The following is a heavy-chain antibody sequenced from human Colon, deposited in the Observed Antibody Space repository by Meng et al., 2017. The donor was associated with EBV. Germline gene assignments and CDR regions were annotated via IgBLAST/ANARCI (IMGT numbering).Heavy chain of an antibody. CDR3: AKSIYGDFSSCGY. Sequence: VRLEGSAGGLTQPGGSLRLSGTGSGFTVNSNYMAWVRQAPGKGLEWVAVMYSNGNTYYADSMKGRLTISRHASQNTLYLQMNSLRVEDTAVYYCAKSIYGDFSSCGYWGQGTLVTVSS. CDR2: MYSNGNT. D-gene: IGHD4-17*01. V-gene: IGHV3-53*01. J-gene: IGHJ4*02. CDR1: GFTVNSNY.